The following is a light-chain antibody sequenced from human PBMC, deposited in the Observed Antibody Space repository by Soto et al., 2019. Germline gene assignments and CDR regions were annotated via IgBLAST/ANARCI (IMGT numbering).Light chain of an antibody. Sequence: QSVLTQPLSVSASPGQRVTISCSGGSSNIGSNTVAWYQHLPGTAPPRLIFTAGQRPSGVPGRFSGSKSGTSATLAISGLQSEDEGDYYCSAWDNSLNGYVFGPGTKVTVL. CDR3: SAWDNSLNGYV. CDR2: TAG. V-gene: IGLV1-44*01. CDR1: SSNIGSNT. J-gene: IGLJ1*01.